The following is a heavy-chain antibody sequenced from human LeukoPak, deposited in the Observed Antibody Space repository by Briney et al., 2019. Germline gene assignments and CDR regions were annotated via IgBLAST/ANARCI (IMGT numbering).Heavy chain of an antibody. V-gene: IGHV1-2*06. D-gene: IGHD3-3*01. J-gene: IGHJ3*02. Sequence: ASVKVSCKASGYTFTGYYMHWVRQAPGQGPEWMGRINPNSGGTNYAQKFQGRVTMTRDTSISTAYMELSRLRSDDTAVYYCARMLYYDFWSGYYGPDAFDIWGQGTMVTVSS. CDR3: ARMLYYDFWSGYYGPDAFDI. CDR2: INPNSGGT. CDR1: GYTFTGYY.